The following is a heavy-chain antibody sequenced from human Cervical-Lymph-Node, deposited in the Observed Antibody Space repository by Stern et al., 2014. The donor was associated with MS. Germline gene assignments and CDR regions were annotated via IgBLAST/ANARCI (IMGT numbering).Heavy chain of an antibody. J-gene: IGHJ6*02. CDR3: ARDEIGQTTTHYYYYGMDV. CDR2: IIPIFGAA. D-gene: IGHD1-1*01. CDR1: GGTFSSQA. V-gene: IGHV1-69*01. Sequence: QVQLVQSGAEVKKPGSSGKVSCKASGGTFSSQAISWVRQAPGQGLEWLGGIIPIFGAAHYAQRLQGRVTITADESTSTAYMELRSLRSEDTAVYYCARDEIGQTTTHYYYYGMDVWGQGTTVTVSS.